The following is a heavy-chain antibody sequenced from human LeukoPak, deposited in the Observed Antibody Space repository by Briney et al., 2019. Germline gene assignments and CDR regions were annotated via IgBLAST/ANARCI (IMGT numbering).Heavy chain of an antibody. J-gene: IGHJ5*02. CDR3: ARGPSKDNWFDP. Sequence: ASVKVSCKASRYTFTSYDINWVRQATGQGLEWMGCMITNSRNTGSAQKFQGRVPMTRNTSKSTAYMDLSSLRSEDTAVYSCARGPSKDNWFDPWGQGTLVTVSS. V-gene: IGHV1-8*01. D-gene: IGHD2-15*01. CDR2: MITNSRNT. CDR1: RYTFTSYD.